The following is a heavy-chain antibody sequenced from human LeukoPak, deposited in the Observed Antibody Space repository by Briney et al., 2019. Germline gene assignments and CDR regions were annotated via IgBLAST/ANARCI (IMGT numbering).Heavy chain of an antibody. J-gene: IGHJ3*02. D-gene: IGHD3-10*01. CDR2: ISANNGNT. CDR1: GYTVTSYG. Sequence: GASVKVSCKASGYTVTSYGISWVRQAPGQGLEWMGWISANNGNTSYAQKLQGRVTMTTDTSTSTAYMELRSLRSDDTAVYYCARGKDGSGSYYVKSDAFEIWGRGTMVTVSS. V-gene: IGHV1-18*01. CDR3: ARGKDGSGSYYVKSDAFEI.